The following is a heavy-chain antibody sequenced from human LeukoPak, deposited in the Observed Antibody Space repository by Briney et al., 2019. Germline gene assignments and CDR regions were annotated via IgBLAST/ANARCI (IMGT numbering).Heavy chain of an antibody. D-gene: IGHD5-12*01. CDR2: IDSSANTT. CDR3: ASAHGGSGYDRPFDY. CDR1: RFYFSTYD. V-gene: IGHV3-48*03. J-gene: IGHJ4*02. Sequence: GGSLRLSCTASRFYFSTYDMNWVRQVPGKGLEWISYIDSSANTTYYAGSVQGRFTISRDNAKNSLYLQMRSLRVEDTAFYYCASAHGGSGYDRPFDYWGQGTLVTVSS.